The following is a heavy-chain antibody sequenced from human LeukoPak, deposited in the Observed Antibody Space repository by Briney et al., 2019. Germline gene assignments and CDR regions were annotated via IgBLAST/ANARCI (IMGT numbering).Heavy chain of an antibody. Sequence: GRSLRLSCAASGFTFSSYAMHWVRQAPGNGLEWVAVISYDGSNKYYADSVKGRFTISRDNSKNTLYLQMNSLRAEDTAVYYCARDFSSGWLRPQLSYNGMDVWGQGTTVTVSS. J-gene: IGHJ6*02. V-gene: IGHV3-30-3*01. CDR1: GFTFSSYA. D-gene: IGHD6-19*01. CDR2: ISYDGSNK. CDR3: ARDFSSGWLRPQLSYNGMDV.